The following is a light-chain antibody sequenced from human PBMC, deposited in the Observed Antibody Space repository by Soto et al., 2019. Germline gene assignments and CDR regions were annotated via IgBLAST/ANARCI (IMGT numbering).Light chain of an antibody. V-gene: IGKV3-11*01. CDR1: QNIGQF. Sequence: EIVLTQSPNNMSFSPGERANPSRRANQNIGQFLAWYQHKPGQAPRPLIYDASKRATGIPARFSGSGSGTDFTLTISSLEPADFAVYYCQQRTTWPPLFAFGPGTRVDIK. CDR3: QQRTTWPPLFA. CDR2: DAS. J-gene: IGKJ3*01.